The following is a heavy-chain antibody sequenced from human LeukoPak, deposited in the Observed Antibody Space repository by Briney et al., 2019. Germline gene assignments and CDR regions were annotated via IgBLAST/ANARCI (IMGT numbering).Heavy chain of an antibody. V-gene: IGHV1-2*06. D-gene: IGHD6-13*01. Sequence: ASVKVSCKASGYTFTGYLIHWMRQAPGQGLEWMGRINPNSGGTNYAQKFQGRVTMTRDTSISTAYMELSRLRSDDTAVYYCARAAAGINWFDPWGQGTLVTVSS. CDR2: INPNSGGT. CDR3: ARAAAGINWFDP. CDR1: GYTFTGYL. J-gene: IGHJ5*02.